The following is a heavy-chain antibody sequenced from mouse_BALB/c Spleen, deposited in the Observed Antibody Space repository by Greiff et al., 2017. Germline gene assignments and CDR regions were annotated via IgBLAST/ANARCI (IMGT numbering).Heavy chain of an antibody. V-gene: IGHV2-2*02. CDR2: IWSGGST. CDR3: ARRDWTYAMDY. Sequence: QVQLKQSGPGLVQPSQSLSITCTASGFSLTSYGVHWVRQSPGKGLEWLGVIWSGGSTDYNAAFISRLSISKDNSKSQVFFKMNSLQANDTAIYYCARRDWTYAMDYWGQGTSVTVSS. CDR1: GFSLTSYG. J-gene: IGHJ4*01. D-gene: IGHD4-1*01.